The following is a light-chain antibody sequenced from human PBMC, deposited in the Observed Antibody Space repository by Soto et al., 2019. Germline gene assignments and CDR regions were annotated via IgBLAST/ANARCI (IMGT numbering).Light chain of an antibody. CDR2: GAS. CDR3: QQYGXSLWT. CDR1: QSVSSSY. J-gene: IGKJ1*01. Sequence: EIVLTQSPGTLSLSPGERATLSCRASQSVSSSYLAWYQQKPGQAPRLLIYGASSRATGIPDRFSGSGSGTDFTLTISRLEPEDFAVYYCQQYGXSLWTFGQGTKVDIK. V-gene: IGKV3-20*01.